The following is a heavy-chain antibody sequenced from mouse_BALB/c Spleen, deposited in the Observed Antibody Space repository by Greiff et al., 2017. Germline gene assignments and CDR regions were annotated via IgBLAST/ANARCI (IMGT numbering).Heavy chain of an antibody. CDR3: ARKEATFSAWFAY. D-gene: IGHD3-2*02. J-gene: IGHJ3*01. V-gene: IGHV1-80*01. CDR2: IYPGDGDT. CDR1: GYAFSSYW. Sequence: VKLMESGAELVRPGSSVKISCKASGYAFSSYWMNWVKQRPGQGLEWIGQIYPGDGDTNYNGKFKGKATLTADKSSSTAYMQLSSLTSEDSAVYFCARKEATFSAWFAYWGQGTLVTVSA.